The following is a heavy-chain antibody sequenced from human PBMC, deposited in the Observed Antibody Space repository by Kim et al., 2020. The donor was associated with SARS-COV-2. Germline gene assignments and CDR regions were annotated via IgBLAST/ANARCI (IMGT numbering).Heavy chain of an antibody. D-gene: IGHD2-15*01. CDR2: ISWNSGSI. J-gene: IGHJ4*02. V-gene: IGHV3-9*01. CDR1: GFTFDDYA. Sequence: GGSLRLSCAASGFTFDDYAMHWVRQAPGKGLEWVSGISWNSGSIGYPASVKGRFTVSRDNAKNSLYLQMNSLRPEDTALYYCAKGIGSGSWSGPDYWGQGTLVTVSS. CDR3: AKGIGSGSWSGPDY.